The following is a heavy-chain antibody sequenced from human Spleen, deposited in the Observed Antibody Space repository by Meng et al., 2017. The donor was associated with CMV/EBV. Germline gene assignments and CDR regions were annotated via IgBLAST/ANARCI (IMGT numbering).Heavy chain of an antibody. CDR1: GFTFSSYG. D-gene: IGHD3-3*01. J-gene: IGHJ6*02. CDR2: IWYDGSNK. Sequence: LSLTCAASGFTFSSYGMHWVRQAPGKGLEWVAVIWYDGSNKYYADSVKGRFTISRDNSKNTLYLQMNSLRAEDTAVYYCAKDRGTYDFWSGYYTVYYYYGMDVWGQGTTVTVSS. CDR3: AKDRGTYDFWSGYYTVYYYYGMDV. V-gene: IGHV3-33*06.